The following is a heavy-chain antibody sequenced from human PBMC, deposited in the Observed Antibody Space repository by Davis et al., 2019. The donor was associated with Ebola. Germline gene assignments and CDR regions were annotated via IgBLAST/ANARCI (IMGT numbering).Heavy chain of an antibody. CDR3: ASSGSGWYGVDY. J-gene: IGHJ4*02. CDR2: IIPIFGTA. D-gene: IGHD6-19*01. CDR1: GGTFSSYA. V-gene: IGHV1-69*13. Sequence: SVKVSCKASGGTFSSYAISWVRQAPGQGLEWMGGIIPIFGTANYAQKFQGRVTITADESTSTAYMELSSLRSEDTAVYYCASSGSGWYGVDYWGQGTLVTVSS.